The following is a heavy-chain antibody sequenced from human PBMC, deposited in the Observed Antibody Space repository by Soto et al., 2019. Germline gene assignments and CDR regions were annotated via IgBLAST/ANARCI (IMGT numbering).Heavy chain of an antibody. CDR1: GGTFSSYT. CDR3: ARSPNFHTAMVLYNWFDP. CDR2: IIPILGIA. J-gene: IGHJ5*02. D-gene: IGHD5-18*01. Sequence: GASVKVSCKASGGTFSSYTISWVRQAPGQGLEWMGRIIPILGIANYAQKFQGRVTITADKSTSTAYMELSSLRSEDTAVYYCARSPNFHTAMVLYNWFDPWGQGTLVTVSS. V-gene: IGHV1-69*02.